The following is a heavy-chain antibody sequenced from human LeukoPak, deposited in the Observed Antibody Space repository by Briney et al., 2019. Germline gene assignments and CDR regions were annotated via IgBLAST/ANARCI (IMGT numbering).Heavy chain of an antibody. CDR2: ISASSSYI. Sequence: PGGSLRLSCAASGFTFSNHGMDWVRQAPGKGLEWVSSISASSSYIHYADSVKGRFTISRDSARNSMYLQMSSLRAEDTAVYFCATERSCGSFSRGAYYFESWGQGTLVTVSS. D-gene: IGHD2-15*01. CDR3: ATERSCGSFSRGAYYFES. CDR1: GFTFSNHG. V-gene: IGHV3-21*01. J-gene: IGHJ4*01.